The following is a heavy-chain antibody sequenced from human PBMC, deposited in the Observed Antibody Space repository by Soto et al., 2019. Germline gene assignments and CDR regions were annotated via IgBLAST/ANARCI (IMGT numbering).Heavy chain of an antibody. CDR3: ARALVFEYSSGWTRWFDP. D-gene: IGHD6-19*01. J-gene: IGHJ5*02. Sequence: TLSLTCTVSGGPFSSGGYYWSWIRQEPGKGLEWIGYIYYNGDTSYNPSLKSRVTISADTSKNQFSLKLSSVTAADTAVYYCARALVFEYSSGWTRWFDPWGQGTLVTVSS. CDR2: IYYNGDT. V-gene: IGHV4-31*03. CDR1: GGPFSSGGYY.